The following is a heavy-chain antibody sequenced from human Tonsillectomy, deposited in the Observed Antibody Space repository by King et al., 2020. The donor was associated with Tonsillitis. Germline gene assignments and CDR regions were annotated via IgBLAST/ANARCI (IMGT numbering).Heavy chain of an antibody. D-gene: IGHD3-16*01. CDR2: IYYSGST. V-gene: IGHV4-59*08. CDR3: ARRGDSGPWTFDY. Sequence: QLQESGPGLVKPSETLSLTCTVSGGSISSYYWSWIRQPPGKGLEWIGYIYYSGSTNYNPSLKSRVTISVDTSKNQFSLKLRSVTAADTAVYYCARRGDSGPWTFDYWGQGTLVTVSS. CDR1: GGSISSYY. J-gene: IGHJ4*02.